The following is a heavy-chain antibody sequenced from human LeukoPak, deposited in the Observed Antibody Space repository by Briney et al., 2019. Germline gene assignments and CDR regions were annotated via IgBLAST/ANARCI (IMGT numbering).Heavy chain of an antibody. D-gene: IGHD1-1*01. CDR2: INPNSGGT. CDR3: ARGGRVQLRYSYYYGMDV. J-gene: IGHJ6*02. V-gene: IGHV1-2*04. Sequence: ASVTVSCTASGYTFTGYYMHWVRQAPGQGLEWMGWINPNSGGTNYAQKFQGWVTMTRDTSISTAYMELSRLRSDDTAVYYCARGGRVQLRYSYYYGMDVWGQGTTVTVSS. CDR1: GYTFTGYY.